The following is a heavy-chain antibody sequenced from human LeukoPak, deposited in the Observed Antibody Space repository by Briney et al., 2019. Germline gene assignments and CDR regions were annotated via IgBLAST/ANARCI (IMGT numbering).Heavy chain of an antibody. D-gene: IGHD2-21*02. J-gene: IGHJ4*02. CDR2: INHSGST. CDR3: ARVPDLTYCGGDCYPYTFDY. Sequence: SETLSLTCAVYGGSFSGYYWSWIRQPPGEGLEWIGEINHSGSTNYNPSLKSRVTISVDTSKNQFSLKLSSVTAADTAVYYCARVPDLTYCGGDCYPYTFDYRGQGTLVTVSS. V-gene: IGHV4-34*01. CDR1: GGSFSGYY.